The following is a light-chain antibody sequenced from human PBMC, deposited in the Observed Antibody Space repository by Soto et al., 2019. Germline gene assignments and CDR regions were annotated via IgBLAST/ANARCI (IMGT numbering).Light chain of an antibody. V-gene: IGLV2-14*01. Sequence: QSVLTQPASVSGSPGQSITISCTGASSDVGGYNYVSWYQQHPGRAPKLMLYVVSKRPSGVSNRFSGSKSGNTASLTISGLQADDEAEYYCNSRTSSGSSVFGGGTKLTVL. J-gene: IGLJ2*01. CDR3: NSRTSSGSSV. CDR1: SSDVGGYNY. CDR2: VVS.